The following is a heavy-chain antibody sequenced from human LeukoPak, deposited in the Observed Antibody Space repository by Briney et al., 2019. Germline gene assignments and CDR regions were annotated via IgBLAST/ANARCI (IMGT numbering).Heavy chain of an antibody. CDR1: GGSISSYY. J-gene: IGHJ4*02. V-gene: IGHV4-59*08. Sequence: PETLSLTCTVSGGSISSYYWSWIRQPPGKRLEWIGYIYYSGSTNYNPSLKSRVTISVDTSKNQFSLKLSSVTAADTAVYYCARVGGGGYFDYWGQGTLVTVSS. CDR3: ARVGGGGYFDY. CDR2: IYYSGST. D-gene: IGHD3-16*01.